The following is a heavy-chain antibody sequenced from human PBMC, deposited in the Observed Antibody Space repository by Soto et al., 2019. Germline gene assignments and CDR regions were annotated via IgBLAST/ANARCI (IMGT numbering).Heavy chain of an antibody. D-gene: IGHD3-22*01. J-gene: IGHJ4*02. V-gene: IGHV5-10-1*01. CDR1: GYXFTSYL. CDR2: IDPSDSYT. CDR3: ARQGDSSGYYYVYFDY. Sequence: EXLKISCKCSGYXFTSYLLIWVRHMPGKGLEWMGRIDPSDSYTNYSPYFQGQVTISADKSISTAYLQWSSLKASDTAMYYFARQGDSSGYYYVYFDYWGQGTLGTVS.